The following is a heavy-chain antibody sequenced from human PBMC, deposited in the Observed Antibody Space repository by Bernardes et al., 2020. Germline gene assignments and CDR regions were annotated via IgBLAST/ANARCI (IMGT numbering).Heavy chain of an antibody. D-gene: IGHD5-12*01. Sequence: GGSLRLSCAASGFTFSDYYMSWIRQAPGKGLEWVSYISSSGSTIYYADSVKGRFTISRDNAKNSLYLQMNSLRAEDTAVYYCARIVYSGSMYYFDYWGQGTLVTVSS. J-gene: IGHJ4*02. CDR2: ISSSGSTI. CDR3: ARIVYSGSMYYFDY. CDR1: GFTFSDYY. V-gene: IGHV3-11*01.